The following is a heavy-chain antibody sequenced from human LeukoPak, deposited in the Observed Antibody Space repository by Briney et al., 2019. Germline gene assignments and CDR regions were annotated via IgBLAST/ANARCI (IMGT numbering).Heavy chain of an antibody. D-gene: IGHD3-22*01. J-gene: IGHJ5*02. Sequence: ASVKVSCKASGYTFTSYYIHWVRQAPGQGLEWMGIINPSGGSTSYAQKFQGRVTMTRDTPTSTVYMELGSLRSEDTAVYYCARRGDSSGFDPWGQGTLVTVSS. CDR2: INPSGGST. V-gene: IGHV1-46*01. CDR3: ARRGDSSGFDP. CDR1: GYTFTSYY.